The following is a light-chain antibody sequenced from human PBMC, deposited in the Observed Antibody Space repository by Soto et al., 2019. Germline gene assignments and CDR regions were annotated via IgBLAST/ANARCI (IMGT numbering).Light chain of an antibody. Sequence: AIRMTQSPSSLSASTGDRVTITCRASQGISSYLAWYQQKPGKAPKLLIYAASTLQSGVPSRFSGSGSGTDFTLTISCLQPEDFATYYCQQYYSYPLAFGPGTKVDIK. J-gene: IGKJ3*01. V-gene: IGKV1-8*01. CDR3: QQYYSYPLA. CDR2: AAS. CDR1: QGISSY.